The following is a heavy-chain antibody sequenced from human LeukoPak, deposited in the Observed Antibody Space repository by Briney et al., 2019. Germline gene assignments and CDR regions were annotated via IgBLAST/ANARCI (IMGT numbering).Heavy chain of an antibody. D-gene: IGHD2-2*01. CDR1: GYTFTDYY. V-gene: IGHV1-2*02. Sequence: GASLKVSCKASGYTFTDYYMHWVRQAPGQGFEWMGWINPNDGDTNYAQKFQGRVTMTRDTSISTAHMEVSRLRSDDTAVYYCARAHFLYCSSSTCLFDYWGQGNLVTVSS. J-gene: IGHJ4*02. CDR2: INPNDGDT. CDR3: ARAHFLYCSSSTCLFDY.